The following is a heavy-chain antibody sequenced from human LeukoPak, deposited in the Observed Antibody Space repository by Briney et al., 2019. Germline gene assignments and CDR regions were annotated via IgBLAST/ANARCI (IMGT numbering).Heavy chain of an antibody. J-gene: IGHJ4*02. CDR3: ARSGRGNSAGFDC. Sequence: SETLSLTCTVSGGSVSSDNYYWSWIRQPPGKGLEWIGYIYYSGSTNYNPSLKSRGTISVDTSNNQFSLKLTSVTAADTAVYYCARSGRGNSAGFDCWGQGTLVTVSS. CDR2: IYYSGST. CDR1: GGSVSSDNYY. V-gene: IGHV4-61*01. D-gene: IGHD3-10*01.